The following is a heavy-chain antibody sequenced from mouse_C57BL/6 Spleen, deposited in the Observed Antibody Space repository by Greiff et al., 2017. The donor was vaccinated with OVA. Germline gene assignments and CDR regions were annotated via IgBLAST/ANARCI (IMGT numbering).Heavy chain of an antibody. V-gene: IGHV1-52*01. Sequence: VQLKQPGAELVRPGSSVKLSCKASGYTFTSYWMHWVKQRPIQGLEWIGNIDPSDSETHYNQKFKDKATLTVDKSSSTAYMQLSSLTSEDSAVYYCAISNYESYYFDYWGQGTTLTFSS. CDR3: AISNYESYYFDY. CDR1: GYTFTSYW. J-gene: IGHJ2*01. D-gene: IGHD2-3*01. CDR2: IDPSDSET.